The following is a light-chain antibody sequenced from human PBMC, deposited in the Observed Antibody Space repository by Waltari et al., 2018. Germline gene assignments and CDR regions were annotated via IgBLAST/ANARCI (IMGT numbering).Light chain of an antibody. V-gene: IGKV3-20*01. Sequence: EVVLTQSPGTLSLSPGEGATLPCRASQSVGRNYLAWYQQKPGRAPRLLIYGASSRAAGIPDRFSGGGSGTDFTLTSSRLEDEDFVVYYWQDHGTSPYTFGQGTKVEIK. CDR3: QDHGTSPYT. CDR1: QSVGRNY. CDR2: GAS. J-gene: IGKJ2*01.